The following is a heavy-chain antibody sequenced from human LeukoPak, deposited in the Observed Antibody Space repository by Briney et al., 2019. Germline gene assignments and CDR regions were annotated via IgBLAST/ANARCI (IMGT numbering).Heavy chain of an antibody. Sequence: GGSLRLSCAASGFTFSNAWMSWVRQAPGQGLEWVGRIKSKTDGGTTDYAAPVKGRFTTSRDDSKNTLYLQMNSLKTEDTAVYYCTTEWNYYDSSGYYSLPFDYWGQGTLVTVSS. CDR3: TTEWNYYDSSGYYSLPFDY. V-gene: IGHV3-15*01. CDR1: GFTFSNAW. CDR2: IKSKTDGGTT. J-gene: IGHJ4*02. D-gene: IGHD3-22*01.